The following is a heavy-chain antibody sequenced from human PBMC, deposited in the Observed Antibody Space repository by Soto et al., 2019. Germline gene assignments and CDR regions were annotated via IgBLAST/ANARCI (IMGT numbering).Heavy chain of an antibody. Sequence: EASVKVSCKASGGTFSSYAISWVRQAPGQGLEWMGGIIPIFGTADYAQKFQGRVTITADKSTSTAYMELSSLRSEDTAVYYCARSSSEDIVVVPAAIIKGYYGMDVWGQGTTVTVSS. CDR2: IIPIFGTA. D-gene: IGHD2-2*02. CDR1: GGTFSSYA. V-gene: IGHV1-69*06. CDR3: ARSSSEDIVVVPAAIIKGYYGMDV. J-gene: IGHJ6*02.